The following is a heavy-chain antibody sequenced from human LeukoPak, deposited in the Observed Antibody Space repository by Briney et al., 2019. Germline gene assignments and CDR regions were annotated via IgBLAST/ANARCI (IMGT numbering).Heavy chain of an antibody. Sequence: GGSLRLSCAASGFTFSDYYMSWIRQAPGKGLEWVSSISSSSSYIYYADSVKGRFTISRDNAKNSLYLQMNSLRAEDTAVYYCARALSKLYCSGGSCFRFFDYWGQGTLVTVSS. J-gene: IGHJ4*02. D-gene: IGHD2-15*01. V-gene: IGHV3-11*06. CDR3: ARALSKLYCSGGSCFRFFDY. CDR2: ISSSSSYI. CDR1: GFTFSDYY.